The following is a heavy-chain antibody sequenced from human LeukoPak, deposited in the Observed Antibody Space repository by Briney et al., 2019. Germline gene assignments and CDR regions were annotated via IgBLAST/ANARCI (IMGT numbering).Heavy chain of an antibody. CDR1: GDSVSSKSGA. D-gene: IGHD3-10*02. CDR3: AREQLWSGPNRFDS. J-gene: IGHJ5*01. V-gene: IGHV6-1*01. CDR2: TYYTSKWYN. Sequence: SQTLSLTCGISGDSVSSKSGAWNWIRQSPSRGLEWLGGTYYTSKWYNEYAVSMKSRITINPDTSKNQLSLHLNSVTPEDTAVYYCAREQLWSGPNRFDSWGQGTLVTVSS.